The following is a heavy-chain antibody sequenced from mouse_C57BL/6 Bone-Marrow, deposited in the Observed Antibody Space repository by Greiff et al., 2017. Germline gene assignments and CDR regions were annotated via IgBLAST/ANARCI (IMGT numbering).Heavy chain of an antibody. CDR2: ISSGSSTI. CDR3: ARGFYYYGSSLYFDY. J-gene: IGHJ2*01. V-gene: IGHV5-17*01. Sequence: VQLKESGGGLVKPGGSLKLSCAASGFTFSDYGMHWVRQAPEKGLEWVAYISSGSSTIYYADTVKGRFTISRDNAKNTLFLQMTSLRSEDTAMYYCARGFYYYGSSLYFDYWGQGTTLTVSS. CDR1: GFTFSDYG. D-gene: IGHD1-1*01.